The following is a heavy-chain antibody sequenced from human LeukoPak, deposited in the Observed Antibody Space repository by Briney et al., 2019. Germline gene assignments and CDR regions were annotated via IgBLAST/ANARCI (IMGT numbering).Heavy chain of an antibody. CDR3: AKLDLGSSSSRYYYMDV. Sequence: SETLSLTCAVYGGSFSSYYWSWIRQSAGKGLEWIGRIYTSGSTNYNPSLKSRVTMSVDTSKNQFSLRLSSVTAADTAVYYCAKLDLGSSSSRYYYMDVWGKGTTVTVSS. CDR2: IYTSGST. D-gene: IGHD6-6*01. J-gene: IGHJ6*03. V-gene: IGHV4-59*10. CDR1: GGSFSSYY.